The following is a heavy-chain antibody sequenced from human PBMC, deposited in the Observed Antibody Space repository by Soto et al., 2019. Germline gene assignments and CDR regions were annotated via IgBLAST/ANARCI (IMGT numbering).Heavy chain of an antibody. D-gene: IGHD1-1*01. CDR3: ARHNLEIFSDAFDI. CDR2: ISAYNGNT. CDR1: GYTFTSYG. V-gene: IGHV1-18*04. J-gene: IGHJ3*02. Sequence: ASVKVSCKASGYTFTSYGISWVRQAPGQVLEWMGWISAYNGNTNYAQKLQGRVTMTTDTSTSTAYMELRSLRSDDTAVYYCARHNLEIFSDAFDIWGQGTMVTVSS.